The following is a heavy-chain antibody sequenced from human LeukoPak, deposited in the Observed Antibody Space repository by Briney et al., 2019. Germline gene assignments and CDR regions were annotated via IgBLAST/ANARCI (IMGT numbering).Heavy chain of an antibody. J-gene: IGHJ4*02. CDR1: GYTFTSYG. V-gene: IGHV1-18*01. Sequence: GASVKVSCKASGYTFTSYGISWVRQAPGQGLEWMGWISAYNGNTNYAQKLQGRVTMTPDTSTSTAYMELRSLRSDDTAVYYCARVNYDYVWGSYRSPLDYWGQGTLVTVSS. D-gene: IGHD3-16*02. CDR2: ISAYNGNT. CDR3: ARVNYDYVWGSYRSPLDY.